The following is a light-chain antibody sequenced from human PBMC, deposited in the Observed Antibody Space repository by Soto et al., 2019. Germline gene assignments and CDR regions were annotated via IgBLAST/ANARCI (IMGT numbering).Light chain of an antibody. CDR3: QQANSFPIT. Sequence: DLQMTQSPSSVSASVGDRVTITCRASQDISSWLAWYQQKPGKAPKLLIYAASSLQSGVPSRFSGSGSGTDFTLAISSLQPEDFATYYCQQANSFPITFGQGTRLEIK. J-gene: IGKJ5*01. CDR1: QDISSW. CDR2: AAS. V-gene: IGKV1-12*01.